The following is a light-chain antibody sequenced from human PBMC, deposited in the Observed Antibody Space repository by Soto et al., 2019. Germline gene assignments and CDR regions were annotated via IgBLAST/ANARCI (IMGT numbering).Light chain of an antibody. CDR2: DAS. CDR1: QSVSSY. J-gene: IGKJ1*01. Sequence: EIVLTQSPATLSLSPGERATLSCRASQSVSSYLAWYQQKTGQAPRLLIYDASNRATGIPARFSGSGSGTDFTLTISSLEPEDLAVYYCQRRSNWPPWTFGQGTKVDIK. V-gene: IGKV3-11*01. CDR3: QRRSNWPPWT.